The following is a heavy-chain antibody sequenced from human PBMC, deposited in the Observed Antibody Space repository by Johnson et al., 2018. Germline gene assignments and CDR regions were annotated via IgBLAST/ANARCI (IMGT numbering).Heavy chain of an antibody. Sequence: QVQLQQWGAGLLKPSETLSLTCAVYGGSFSGYYWSWIRQPPGKGLEWIGEINHSGRTNYNPSLKSRVTISVDTSKNQFSLKLSSVTAADTAVYYCARGPGSCSSTSCYLSPDYYYYGMDVWGQGTTVTVSS. CDR3: ARGPGSCSSTSCYLSPDYYYYGMDV. CDR2: INHSGRT. V-gene: IGHV4-34*01. J-gene: IGHJ6*02. D-gene: IGHD2-2*01. CDR1: GGSFSGYY.